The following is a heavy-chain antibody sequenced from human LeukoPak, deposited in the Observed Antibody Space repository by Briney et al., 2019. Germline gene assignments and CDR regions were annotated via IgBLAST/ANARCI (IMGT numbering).Heavy chain of an antibody. J-gene: IGHJ4*02. CDR2: ISYDGSNK. CDR3: AIYTTAAGTSFDY. V-gene: IGHV3-30*03. CDR1: GFTFSSYG. D-gene: IGHD6-13*01. Sequence: PGRSLRLSCAASGFTFSSYGMHWVRQAPGKGLEWVAVISYDGSNKYYADSVKGRFTISRDNSKNTLYLQMNRLGAEDTAVYYCAIYTTAAGTSFDYWGQGTLVTVSS.